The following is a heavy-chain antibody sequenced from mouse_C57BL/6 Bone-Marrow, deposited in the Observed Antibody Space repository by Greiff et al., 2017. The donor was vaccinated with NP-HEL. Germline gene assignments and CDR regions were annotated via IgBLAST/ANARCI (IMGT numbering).Heavy chain of an antibody. Sequence: QVHVKQSGPGLVQPSQSLSITCTVSGFSLTSYGVHWVRQSPGKGLEWLGVIWSGGSTDYNAAFISRLSISKDNSKSQVFFKMNSLQADDTAIYYCARTVAGVYYAMDYWGQGTSVTVSS. J-gene: IGHJ4*01. D-gene: IGHD1-1*01. CDR2: IWSGGST. V-gene: IGHV2-2*01. CDR1: GFSLTSYG. CDR3: ARTVAGVYYAMDY.